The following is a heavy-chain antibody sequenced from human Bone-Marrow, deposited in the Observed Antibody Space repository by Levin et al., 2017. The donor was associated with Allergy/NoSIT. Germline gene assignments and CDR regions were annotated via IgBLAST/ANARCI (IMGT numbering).Heavy chain of an antibody. CDR3: AKTTVTAQAFDI. CDR2: ISWNSGSI. J-gene: IGHJ3*02. CDR1: GFTFDDYA. Sequence: PGGSLRLSCAASGFTFDDYAMHWVRQAPGKGLEWVSGISWNSGSIGYADSVKGRFTISRDNAKNSLYLQMNSLRAEDTALYYCAKTTVTAQAFDIWGQGTMVTVSS. D-gene: IGHD4-17*01. V-gene: IGHV3-9*01.